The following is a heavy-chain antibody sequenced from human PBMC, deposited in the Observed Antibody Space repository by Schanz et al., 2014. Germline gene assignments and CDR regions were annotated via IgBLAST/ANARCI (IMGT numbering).Heavy chain of an antibody. V-gene: IGHV1-46*03. CDR2: INPSGGST. CDR3: ARDGEAAAGCDY. CDR1: GYTFTSYY. D-gene: IGHD6-13*01. Sequence: QVQLVQSGAEVKKPGASVKVSCKASGYTFTSYYMHWVRQAPGQGLEWMGIINPSGGSTSYAQKFQGRVTMTRDTSTSTVYRELSSLRSEDTAVYYCARDGEAAAGCDYWGQGPLVTVSS. J-gene: IGHJ4*02.